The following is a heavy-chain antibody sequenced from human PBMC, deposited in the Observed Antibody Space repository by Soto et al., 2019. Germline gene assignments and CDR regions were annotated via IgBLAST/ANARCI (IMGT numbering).Heavy chain of an antibody. Sequence: GGSLRLSCAASGFTFSSYGMHWVRQAPGKGLEWVAVISYDGSNKYYADSVKGRFTISRDNSKNTLYLQMNSLRAEDTAVYYCAKGDRTHYYDSSGHEGYWGQGTLVTVSS. CDR2: ISYDGSNK. D-gene: IGHD3-22*01. V-gene: IGHV3-30*18. J-gene: IGHJ4*02. CDR3: AKGDRTHYYDSSGHEGY. CDR1: GFTFSSYG.